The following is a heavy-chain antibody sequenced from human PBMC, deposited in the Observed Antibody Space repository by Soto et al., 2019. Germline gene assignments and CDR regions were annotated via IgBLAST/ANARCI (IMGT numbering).Heavy chain of an antibody. CDR1: GFTFSSYG. CDR3: AKDYYDSSGYYPWYFDL. D-gene: IGHD3-22*01. CDR2: ISYDGSNK. J-gene: IGHJ2*01. Sequence: QVQLVESGGGVVQPGRSLRLSCAASGFTFSSYGMHWVRQAPGKGLEWVAVISYDGSNKYYADSVKGRFTISRDNSKNPLYLQMNSLRAEDTAVYYCAKDYYDSSGYYPWYFDLWGRGTLVTVSS. V-gene: IGHV3-30*18.